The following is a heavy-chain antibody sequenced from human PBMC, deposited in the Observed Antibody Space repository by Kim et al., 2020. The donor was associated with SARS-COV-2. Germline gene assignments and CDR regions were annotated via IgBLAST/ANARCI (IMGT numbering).Heavy chain of an antibody. Sequence: ASVKVSCKVSGYTLTELSMHWVRQAPGKGLEWMGGFDPEDGETIYAQKFQGRVTMTEDTSTDTAYMELSSLRSEDTAVYYCATDKSPHHQGYYYYYGMDVWGQGTTVTVSS. CDR2: FDPEDGET. V-gene: IGHV1-24*01. CDR1: GYTLTELS. CDR3: ATDKSPHHQGYYYYYGMDV. J-gene: IGHJ6*02.